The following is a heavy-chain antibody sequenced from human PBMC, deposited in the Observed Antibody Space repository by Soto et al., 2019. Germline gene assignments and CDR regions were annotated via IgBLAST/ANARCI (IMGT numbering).Heavy chain of an antibody. CDR2: ISGSGGST. D-gene: IGHD6-19*01. V-gene: IGHV3-23*01. CDR3: ASRSSGWYFDY. CDR1: GFTFSNYA. J-gene: IGHJ4*02. Sequence: EVQLLESGGGLVQPGGSLRLSCAASGFTFSNYAMNWVRQAPGKWLEWVSVISGSGGSTYYADSVKGRFTISRDNSKKTLYLQMNSLRAEYTAVYYCASRSSGWYFDYWGQGTLVTVSS.